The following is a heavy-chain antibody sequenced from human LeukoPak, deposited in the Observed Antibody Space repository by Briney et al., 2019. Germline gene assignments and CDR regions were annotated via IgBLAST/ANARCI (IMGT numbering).Heavy chain of an antibody. V-gene: IGHV4-39*01. CDR3: ARQLEYSSGCFDY. CDR2: IYYSGST. J-gene: IGHJ4*02. Sequence: SETLSLTCTVSGGSISSSSYYWGWSRQPPGKGLEWIGSIYYSGSTYYNPSLKSRVTISVDTSKNHFSLKLSSVTAADTAVYYCARQLEYSSGCFDYWGQGTLVTVSS. D-gene: IGHD6-19*01. CDR1: GGSISSSSYY.